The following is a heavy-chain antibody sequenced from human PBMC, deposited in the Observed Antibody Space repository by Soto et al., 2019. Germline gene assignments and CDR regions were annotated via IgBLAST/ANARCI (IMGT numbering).Heavy chain of an antibody. V-gene: IGHV3-23*01. CDR1: GFTFSSYA. Sequence: GGSLRLSCAASGFTFSSYAMSWVRQAPGKGLEWVSAISGSGGSTYYADSVKGRFTISRDNSKNTLYLQMNSLRAEDTAVYYCANLIGYRVATIDYWGQGTLVTVSS. D-gene: IGHD5-12*01. CDR3: ANLIGYRVATIDY. CDR2: ISGSGGST. J-gene: IGHJ4*02.